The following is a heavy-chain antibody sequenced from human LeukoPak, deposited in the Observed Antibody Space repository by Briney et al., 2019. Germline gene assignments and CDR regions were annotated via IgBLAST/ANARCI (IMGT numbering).Heavy chain of an antibody. CDR3: ATAPAAADSW. V-gene: IGHV3-7*01. D-gene: IGHD6-13*01. Sequence: SGGSLRLSCAASGYTFGRFWMTWVRQAPGKGLEWVANIKPDGTKKTYVDSVKGRFIISRDNAKNSLYLQMNSLRADDTAVYYCATAPAAADSWWGQGTLVAVSS. CDR1: GYTFGRFW. CDR2: IKPDGTKK. J-gene: IGHJ4*02.